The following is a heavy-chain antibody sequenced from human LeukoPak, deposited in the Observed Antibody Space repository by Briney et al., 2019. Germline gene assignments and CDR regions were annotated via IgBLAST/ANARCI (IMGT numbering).Heavy chain of an antibody. V-gene: IGHV4-59*01. CDR1: GGSISNYY. Sequence: SETLSLTCTVSGGSISNYYWTWIRQPPGKGLEWIGSIYYDGSTNYNPSLRSRVTISLDTPKNQFSLKLSSVTAADTAVYYCARDGGYGSGSALWGQGTLITVSS. CDR2: IYYDGST. CDR3: ARDGGYGSGSAL. J-gene: IGHJ4*02. D-gene: IGHD3-10*01.